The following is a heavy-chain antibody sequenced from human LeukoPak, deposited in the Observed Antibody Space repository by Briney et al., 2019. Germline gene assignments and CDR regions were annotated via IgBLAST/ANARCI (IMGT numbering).Heavy chain of an antibody. D-gene: IGHD2-15*01. CDR3: AREPAVAAATNFDY. V-gene: IGHV5-51*01. CDR2: IYPGDSDT. CDR1: GYSFTTYW. Sequence: GESLKISCKGSGYSFTTYWIGWVRQTPGKGLEWMGLIYPGDSDTKYSLSFQGQITMSVDKSISTAHLEWSGLKASDTAIYYCAREPAVAAATNFDYWGQGTLVTVSS. J-gene: IGHJ4*02.